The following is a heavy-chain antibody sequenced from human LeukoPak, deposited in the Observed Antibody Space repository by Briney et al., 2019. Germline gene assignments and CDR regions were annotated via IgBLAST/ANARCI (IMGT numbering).Heavy chain of an antibody. Sequence: SETLSLTCTVSGGSIGSHYWNWIRQPPGKGLEWIGYIYYSGRTNYNPSLKSRVTISVDTSKSQFSLKLSSVSAADTAVYYCARPSSGGGAFDIWGQGTMVTVSS. CDR3: ARPSSGGGAFDI. CDR2: IYYSGRT. V-gene: IGHV4-59*11. J-gene: IGHJ3*02. CDR1: GGSIGSHY. D-gene: IGHD6-19*01.